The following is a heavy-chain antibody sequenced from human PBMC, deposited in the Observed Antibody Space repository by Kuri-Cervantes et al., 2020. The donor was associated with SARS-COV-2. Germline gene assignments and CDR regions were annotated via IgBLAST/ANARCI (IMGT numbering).Heavy chain of an antibody. Sequence: GESLKISCAASGFTFSSFGMSWVRQAPGKGLEWVSAISDSGGSTFYADSVKGRFTISRDNSKNMVYLQMDSLRAEDTAVYYCARGFSGYSYGDAFDIWGQGTMVTVSS. J-gene: IGHJ3*02. CDR2: ISDSGGST. D-gene: IGHD5-18*01. CDR1: GFTFSSFG. V-gene: IGHV3-23*01. CDR3: ARGFSGYSYGDAFDI.